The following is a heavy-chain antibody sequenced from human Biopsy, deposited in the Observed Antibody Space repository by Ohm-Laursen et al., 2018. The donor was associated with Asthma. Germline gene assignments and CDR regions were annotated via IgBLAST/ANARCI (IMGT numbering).Heavy chain of an antibody. CDR1: GGTFNTYV. J-gene: IGHJ4*02. CDR3: ARKAGSCISRTCYSLDF. Sequence: SVKVSCKSLGGTFNTYVIGWVRQAPGQGLEWMGGINSVFGATTYPQKFQDRVTIAADDSTSTVYMELSSLRSEDTAVYYCARKAGSCISRTCYSLDFWGQGTLVTVSS. D-gene: IGHD2-2*01. CDR2: INSVFGAT. V-gene: IGHV1-69*13.